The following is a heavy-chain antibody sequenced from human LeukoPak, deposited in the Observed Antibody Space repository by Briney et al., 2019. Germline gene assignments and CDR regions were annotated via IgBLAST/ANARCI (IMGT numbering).Heavy chain of an antibody. Sequence: SETLSLTCTASGGSISSYYWSWIRQPPGKGLEWIGYIYYSGSTNYNPSLKSRVTISVDTSKNQFSLKLSSVTAADTAVYYCARRSFRYSYGNWGQGTLVTVSS. D-gene: IGHD5-18*01. CDR3: ARRSFRYSYGN. V-gene: IGHV4-59*01. J-gene: IGHJ4*02. CDR1: GGSISSYY. CDR2: IYYSGST.